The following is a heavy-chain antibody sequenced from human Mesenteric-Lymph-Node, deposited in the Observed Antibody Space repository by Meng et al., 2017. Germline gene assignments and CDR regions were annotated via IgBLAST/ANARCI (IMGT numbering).Heavy chain of an antibody. CDR1: GGGSSPYY. CDR2: NSYSRSP. D-gene: IGHD2/OR15-2a*01. V-gene: IGHV4-59*12. CDR3: ARGHPYYSGGYFDP. J-gene: IGHJ5*02. Sequence: QVQPTEAGPGLVDRSESLSLSWAVLGGGSSPYYCSWIRPRRAKGLAWIGNNSYSRSPYYNPSLKCRVTISVDRSKNQFSLRLSSVTAADTADYYCARGHPYYSGGYFDPWGQGTLVTVSS.